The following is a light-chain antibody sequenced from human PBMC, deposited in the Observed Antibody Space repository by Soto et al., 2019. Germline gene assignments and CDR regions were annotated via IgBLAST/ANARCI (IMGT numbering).Light chain of an antibody. Sequence: ESMLTQSPGTLSLSPWERATLSCRASQSVSTRYLAWYQQNPGQAPRLLIYGASIRATGLPARFSGSGSGTDFTLTISRLEPEDFAVYYCHQFGSSPPACTFGQGTKLEI. V-gene: IGKV3-20*01. CDR2: GAS. CDR1: QSVSTRY. CDR3: HQFGSSPPACT. J-gene: IGKJ2*02.